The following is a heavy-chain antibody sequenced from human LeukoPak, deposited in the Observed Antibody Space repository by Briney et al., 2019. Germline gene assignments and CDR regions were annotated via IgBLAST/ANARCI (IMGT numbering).Heavy chain of an antibody. CDR1: GFTFSSYA. J-gene: IGHJ4*02. V-gene: IGHV3-23*01. Sequence: PGGSLRLSCAASGFTFSSYAMSWVRQAPGKGLEWVSAISGSGGSTYYADSVKGRFTISRDNSENTLYLQMNSLRAEDTAVYYCAKDGSGWYYFDYWGQGTLVTVSS. CDR2: ISGSGGST. CDR3: AKDGSGWYYFDY. D-gene: IGHD6-19*01.